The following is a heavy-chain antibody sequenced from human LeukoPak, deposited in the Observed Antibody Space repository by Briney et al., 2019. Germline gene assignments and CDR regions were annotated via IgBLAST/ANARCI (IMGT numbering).Heavy chain of an antibody. CDR1: GCSISSSTYY. J-gene: IGHJ5*02. V-gene: IGHV4-39*01. D-gene: IGHD1-26*01. CDR3: ARAIVGATRGFDP. Sequence: SETLSLTCTVSGCSISSSTYYWGRIRPPPGKGLEWIGSIYYSGSTYYNPSIKSRVTISVDTSKNQFSLKLSSVTAADTAVYYCARAIVGATRGFDPWGQGTLVTVSS. CDR2: IYYSGST.